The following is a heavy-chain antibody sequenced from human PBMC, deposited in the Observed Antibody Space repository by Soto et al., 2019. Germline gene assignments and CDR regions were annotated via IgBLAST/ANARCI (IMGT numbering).Heavy chain of an antibody. CDR3: ARASRLRPYAFEI. CDR2: IYHSGST. Sequence: SETLSLTCTVSGGSISSGGYSWSWIRQPPGKGLEWIGYIYHSGSTYYNPSLKSRVTISVDRSKNQFSLKLSSVTAADTAVYYCARASRLRPYAFEIWGQGTMVTVSS. J-gene: IGHJ3*02. D-gene: IGHD4-17*01. V-gene: IGHV4-30-2*01. CDR1: GGSISSGGYS.